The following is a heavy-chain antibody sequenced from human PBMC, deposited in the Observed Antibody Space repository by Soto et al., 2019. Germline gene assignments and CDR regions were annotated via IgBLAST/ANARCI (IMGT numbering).Heavy chain of an antibody. CDR1: GYTFTSYY. CDR3: ARGREQWLVQPLAEYFQR. Sequence: ASVKVSCKASGYTFTSYYMHWVRQAPGQGLEWMGIINPSGGSTSYAQKFQGRVTMTRDTSTSTVYMELSSLRSEDTAVYYCARGREQWLVQPLAEYFQRWGQGTLVTVSS. V-gene: IGHV1-46*01. J-gene: IGHJ1*01. CDR2: INPSGGST. D-gene: IGHD6-19*01.